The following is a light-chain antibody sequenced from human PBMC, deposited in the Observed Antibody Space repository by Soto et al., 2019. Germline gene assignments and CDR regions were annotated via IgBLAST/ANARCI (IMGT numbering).Light chain of an antibody. CDR1: QIVSSSH. J-gene: IGKJ1*01. CDR3: QQYGSSPPWT. Sequence: EIVLTQSPGTLSLSPGERATLSCRASQIVSSSHLAWYQQKPGQAPRLLIYGASSRATGIPDRFSGSGSGTDFTLTSSRLEPEDFAVYYCQQYGSSPPWTFGQGTKVEIK. CDR2: GAS. V-gene: IGKV3-20*01.